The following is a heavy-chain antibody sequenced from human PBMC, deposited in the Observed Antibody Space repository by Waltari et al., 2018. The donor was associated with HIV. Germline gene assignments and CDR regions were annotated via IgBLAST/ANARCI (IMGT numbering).Heavy chain of an antibody. CDR1: GYSISSGYF. CDR3: ARSDYFASGSYSPDYYYGLAV. V-gene: IGHV4-38-2*01. D-gene: IGHD3-10*01. CDR2: IFHTGTP. Sequence: QVQLQESGPGLVKPSETLSLTCAVSGYSISSGYFWAWIRQPPGKGLEWIGNIFHTGTPDHTPYIKSRVTISLDTAKNQFSMKLTSVTAADTAVYLCARSDYFASGSYSPDYYYGLAVWGQGTTVTVSS. J-gene: IGHJ6*02.